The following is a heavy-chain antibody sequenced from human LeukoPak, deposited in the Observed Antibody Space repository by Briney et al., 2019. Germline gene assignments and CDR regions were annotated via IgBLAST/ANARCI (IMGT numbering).Heavy chain of an antibody. D-gene: IGHD2-15*01. V-gene: IGHV3-30*18. CDR1: GFRFSDYG. Sequence: PGRSLRLSCAASGFRFSDYGMHWVRQAPGRGLVWVAVISSDGCKKVYADSVKGRFPISRDNSENTLYLQMSSLRAEDTAVYYCAKRRDYCSGGSFYSLDYWGQGTLVTVSS. J-gene: IGHJ4*02. CDR3: AKRRDYCSGGSFYSLDY. CDR2: ISSDGCKK.